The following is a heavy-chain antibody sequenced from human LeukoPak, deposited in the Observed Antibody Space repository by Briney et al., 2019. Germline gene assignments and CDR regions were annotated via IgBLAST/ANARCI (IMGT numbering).Heavy chain of an antibody. CDR2: ISYDGSNK. CDR1: GFTFSSYA. Sequence: GRSLRLSCAASGFTFSSYAMHWVRQAPGKGLEWVAVISYDGSNKYYADSVKGRFTISRDNSKNTLYLQMNSLRAEDTAVYYCARDLFSEQYSSGWYEFAYWGQGTLVTVSS. D-gene: IGHD6-19*01. V-gene: IGHV3-30-3*01. J-gene: IGHJ4*02. CDR3: ARDLFSEQYSSGWYEFAY.